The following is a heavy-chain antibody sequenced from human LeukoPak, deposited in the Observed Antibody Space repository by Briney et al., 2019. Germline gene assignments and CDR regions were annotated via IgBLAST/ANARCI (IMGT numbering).Heavy chain of an antibody. Sequence: PGGSRRLSCAASGFTFGTYAMSWVRQPPGKGLEWIGSIHDSGRTHFNPSLTSRVTISLDTSKKQFSLKLQSMTAADSAVYYCARHADSGFGELAFHYWGQGTLVTVSS. V-gene: IGHV4-38-2*01. CDR2: IHDSGRT. CDR3: ARHADSGFGELAFHY. D-gene: IGHD3-10*01. J-gene: IGHJ4*02. CDR1: GFTFGTYA.